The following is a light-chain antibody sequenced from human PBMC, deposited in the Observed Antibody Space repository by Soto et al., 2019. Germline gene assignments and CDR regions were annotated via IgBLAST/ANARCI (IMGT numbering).Light chain of an antibody. Sequence: DIQMTQSPSTLSASVGDIVTITCGAIQSISSWLAWYQQKPGKAPKLLIYKASSLESGVPSRFSGSGSGTEFTITISSLQPDDFANYYCQQYNSYAPYTFGQGTKVDIK. J-gene: IGKJ2*01. V-gene: IGKV1-5*03. CDR3: QQYNSYAPYT. CDR1: QSISSW. CDR2: KAS.